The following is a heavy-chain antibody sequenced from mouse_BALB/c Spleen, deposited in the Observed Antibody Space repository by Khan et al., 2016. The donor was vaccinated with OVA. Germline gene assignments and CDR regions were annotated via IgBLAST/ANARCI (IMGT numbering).Heavy chain of an antibody. Sequence: VQLQQSGAELVKPGASVRLSCKASGYTFTSYYLSWVKQRPGHGLEWIGDINPSNGGTNFNENFKTKATLTVDNSSSTAYMQLSSLTSEDSAVDYCTRSGYGAFSYWGQGTLVTVSA. V-gene: IGHV1S81*02. CDR1: GYTFTSYY. J-gene: IGHJ3*01. D-gene: IGHD1-1*02. CDR2: INPSNGGT. CDR3: TRSGYGAFSY.